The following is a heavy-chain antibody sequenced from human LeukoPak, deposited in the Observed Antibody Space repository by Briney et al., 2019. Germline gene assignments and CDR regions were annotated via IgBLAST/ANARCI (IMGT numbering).Heavy chain of an antibody. V-gene: IGHV4-30-4*01. CDR3: ARHTHGGLGIEDAFDI. D-gene: IGHD3-16*01. CDR2: IYYSGST. J-gene: IGHJ3*02. Sequence: SETLSLTCTVSGWSISSGDYYWSWIRQPPGKGLGWIGYIYYSGSTYYNPSLKSRVTISVDTSKNQFSLKLSSVTAADTAVYYCARHTHGGLGIEDAFDIWGQGTMVTVSS. CDR1: GWSISSGDYY.